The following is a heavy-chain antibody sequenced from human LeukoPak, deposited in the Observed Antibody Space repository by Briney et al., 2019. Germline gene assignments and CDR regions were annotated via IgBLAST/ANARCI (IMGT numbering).Heavy chain of an antibody. CDR2: IIPIFGTA. J-gene: IGHJ4*02. V-gene: IGHV1-69*13. Sequence: GASVKVSCKTSGYTFTSYGISWVRQAPGQGLEWMGGIIPIFGTANYAQKFQGRVTITADESTSTAYMELSSLRSEDTAVYYCARGATVSHHYFDYWGQGTLVTVSS. D-gene: IGHD1-26*01. CDR1: GYTFTSYG. CDR3: ARGATVSHHYFDY.